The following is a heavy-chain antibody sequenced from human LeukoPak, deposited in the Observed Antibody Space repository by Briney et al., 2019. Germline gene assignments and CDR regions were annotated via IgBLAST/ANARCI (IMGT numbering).Heavy chain of an antibody. D-gene: IGHD6-19*01. CDR2: ISGSGGNT. CDR3: AKDTGIAVAGAGRFDS. V-gene: IGHV3-23*01. J-gene: IGHJ4*02. CDR1: GFTFSSYA. Sequence: GGSLRLSCAASGFTFSSYAMGWVRQAPGKGLEWVSGISGSGGNTYYADTVKGRFTISRDNSKNTLFLQMTSLRAEDTAVYYCAKDTGIAVAGAGRFDSWGQGTLVTVSS.